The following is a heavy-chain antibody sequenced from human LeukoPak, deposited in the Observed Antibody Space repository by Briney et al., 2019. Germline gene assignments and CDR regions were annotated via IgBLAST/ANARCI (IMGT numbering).Heavy chain of an antibody. CDR2: IYYSGST. CDR1: GGSISSYY. Sequence: PETLSLTCTVSGGSISSYYWSWIRQPPGKGLEWIGYIYYSGSTNYNPSLKSRVTISVDTSKNQFSLKLSSVTAADTAVYYCAREVTYYYDSSGSFDYWGQGTLVTVSS. V-gene: IGHV4-59*01. CDR3: AREVTYYYDSSGSFDY. J-gene: IGHJ4*02. D-gene: IGHD3-22*01.